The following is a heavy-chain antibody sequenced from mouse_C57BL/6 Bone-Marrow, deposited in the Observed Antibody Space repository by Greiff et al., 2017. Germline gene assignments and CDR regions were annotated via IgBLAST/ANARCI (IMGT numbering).Heavy chain of an antibody. CDR2: ISSGGDYI. Sequence: EVKLVESGEGLVKPGGSLKLSCAASGFTFSSYAMSWVRQTPEKRLEWVAYISSGGDYIYYADTVKGRFTISRDNARNPLYLQMSSLKSEDTAMYYCTRLLYYYGSSCAMDYWGQGPSVTVSS. J-gene: IGHJ4*01. D-gene: IGHD1-1*01. CDR3: TRLLYYYGSSCAMDY. V-gene: IGHV5-9-1*02. CDR1: GFTFSSYA.